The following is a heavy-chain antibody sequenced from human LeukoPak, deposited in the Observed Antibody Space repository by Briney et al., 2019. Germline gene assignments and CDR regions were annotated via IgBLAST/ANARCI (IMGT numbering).Heavy chain of an antibody. CDR2: IRSKVHSCAT. D-gene: IGHD5-12*01. J-gene: IGHJ4*02. Sequence: PGGSLKLSCAASGFTVSGSAMHWVRQASGKGLEWVGRIRSKVHSCATAYAASVKGRFTISRDDSENTAYLQMNSLKTEDTAVYYCTRGYSGYDYVDFDYWGQGTLVTVSS. V-gene: IGHV3-73*01. CDR1: GFTVSGSA. CDR3: TRGYSGYDYVDFDY.